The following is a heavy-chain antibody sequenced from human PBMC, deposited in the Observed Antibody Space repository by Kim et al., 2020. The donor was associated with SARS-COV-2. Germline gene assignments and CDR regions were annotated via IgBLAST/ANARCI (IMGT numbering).Heavy chain of an antibody. CDR2: IWYDGSNK. Sequence: GGSLRLSCAASGFTFSSYGMHWVRQAPGKGLEWVAVIWYDGSNKYYADSVKGRFTISRDNSKNTLYLQMNSLRAEDTAVYYCAKEELRYSYGLDYWGQGTLVTVSS. D-gene: IGHD5-18*01. V-gene: IGHV3-33*06. J-gene: IGHJ4*02. CDR1: GFTFSSYG. CDR3: AKEELRYSYGLDY.